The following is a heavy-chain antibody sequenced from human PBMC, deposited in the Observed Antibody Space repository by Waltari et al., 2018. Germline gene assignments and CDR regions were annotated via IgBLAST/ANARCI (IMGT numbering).Heavy chain of an antibody. D-gene: IGHD2-2*01. CDR3: ARAPGGGSSPRRFDP. CDR2: INHSGSP. J-gene: IGHJ5*02. V-gene: IGHV4-34*01. CDR1: GGSSTGYY. Sequence: QVQLQQWGAGLLKPSATLSLTCAAYGGSSTGYYWSWIPPPPGKGLEWIGEINHSGSPNYNPSRNSRVTISVDTSKNQFSLKLSSVTAADTAVYYCARAPGGGSSPRRFDPWGQGTLVTVSS.